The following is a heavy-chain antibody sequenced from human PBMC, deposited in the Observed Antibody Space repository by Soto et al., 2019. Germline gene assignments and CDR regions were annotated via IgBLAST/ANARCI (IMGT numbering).Heavy chain of an antibody. V-gene: IGHV4-59*11. D-gene: IGHD3-10*01. CDR2: VYHSGTT. Sequence: SETLSLTCTVSGATTTNHYWSWIRQPPGKGPEWIGFVYHSGTTKYNPSFENRVTMSLDTSKNQFSLKLTSVTAADTAVYYCATRPPGDIWFGVFDYWSQGTLVTVSS. CDR3: ATRPPGDIWFGVFDY. CDR1: GATTTNHY. J-gene: IGHJ4*02.